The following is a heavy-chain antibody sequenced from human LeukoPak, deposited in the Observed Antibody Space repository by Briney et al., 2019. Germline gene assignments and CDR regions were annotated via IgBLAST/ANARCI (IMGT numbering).Heavy chain of an antibody. V-gene: IGHV3-23*01. Sequence: PGGSLRLSCAASGFTFRSFWMHWVRQDPGKGLEWVSGISASGGSTYYADFVKGRFTISRENSKNTLFLQMNSLRAEDTAVYYCAKGGSSSSRFDYWGQGTLVTVSS. CDR3: AKGGSSSSRFDY. J-gene: IGHJ4*02. D-gene: IGHD6-6*01. CDR1: GFTFRSFW. CDR2: ISASGGST.